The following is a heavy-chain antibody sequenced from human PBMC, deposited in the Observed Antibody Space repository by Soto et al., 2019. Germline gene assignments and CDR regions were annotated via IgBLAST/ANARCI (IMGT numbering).Heavy chain of an antibody. J-gene: IGHJ6*02. CDR1: GFTFDDYA. CDR3: AASRAYDSSDSSSFHYGMDV. Sequence: EVQLVESGGDLVQPGRSLRLSCAASGFTFDDYAMHWVRQVPGKGLQWVSGLSWNGVTIGYAASVKGRFTISRDNAKKSLYLQMNGLRPDDTALYYCAASRAYDSSDSSSFHYGMDVWGLGTTVAVSS. V-gene: IGHV3-9*01. D-gene: IGHD3-22*01. CDR2: LSWNGVTI.